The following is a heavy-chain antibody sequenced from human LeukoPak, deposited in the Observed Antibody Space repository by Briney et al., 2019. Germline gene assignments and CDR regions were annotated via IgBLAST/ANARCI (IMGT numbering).Heavy chain of an antibody. CDR1: GYTFTSYG. V-gene: IGHV1-18*01. Sequence: ASVKVSCKASGYTFTSYGISWVRQAPGQGLEWMGWISAYNGNTNYAQKLQGRVTMTTDTSTSTAYMELRSLRSDDTAVYYCARVANYYDGSVRGYYMDVWGKGTTVTVSS. J-gene: IGHJ6*03. CDR3: ARVANYYDGSVRGYYMDV. CDR2: ISAYNGNT. D-gene: IGHD3-22*01.